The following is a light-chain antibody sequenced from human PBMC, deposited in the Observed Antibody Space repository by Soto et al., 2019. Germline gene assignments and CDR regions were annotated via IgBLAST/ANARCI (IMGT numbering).Light chain of an antibody. CDR2: DAS. CDR1: QSVSSNH. J-gene: IGKJ2*01. CDR3: QQYGSSPRT. Sequence: EIVLMQSPGPLPLSPGERATLSCRASQSVSSNHLAWYQQKPGQAPRLLIDDASNRATGIPDRFSGSGSGTAFTLTSSRLEPEDFAVYYCQQYGSSPRTFGRGTKLEI. V-gene: IGKV3-20*01.